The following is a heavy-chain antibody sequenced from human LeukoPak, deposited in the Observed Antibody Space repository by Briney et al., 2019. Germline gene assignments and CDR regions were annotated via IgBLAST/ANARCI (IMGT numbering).Heavy chain of an antibody. CDR2: FYTSGST. V-gene: IGHV4-4*07. J-gene: IGHJ4*02. CDR3: ARDRYYYDSSGYYQLDY. D-gene: IGHD3-22*01. CDR1: GVSISSYY. Sequence: SETLSLTCTVSGVSISSYYWSWIRQPAGKGLEWIGRFYTSGSTNYNPSPKSRVTMSVDTSKNQFSLKLSSVTAADTAVYYCARDRYYYDSSGYYQLDYWGQGTLVTVSS.